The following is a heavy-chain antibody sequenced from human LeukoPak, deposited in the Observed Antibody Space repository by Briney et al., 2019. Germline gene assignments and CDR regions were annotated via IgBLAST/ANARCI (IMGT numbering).Heavy chain of an antibody. Sequence: ASVKVSCKASGYTFTSYDINWVRQATGQGLEWMGWMNPNSGNTGYAQKFQGRVTMTRNTSISTAYMELSSLRSEDTAVYYCASLYCGGDCYLGAFDIWGQGTMVTVSS. CDR1: GYTFTSYD. CDR3: ASLYCGGDCYLGAFDI. CDR2: MNPNSGNT. V-gene: IGHV1-8*01. J-gene: IGHJ3*02. D-gene: IGHD2-21*02.